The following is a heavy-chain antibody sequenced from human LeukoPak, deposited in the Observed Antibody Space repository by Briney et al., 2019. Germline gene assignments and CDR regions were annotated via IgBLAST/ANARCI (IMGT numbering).Heavy chain of an antibody. CDR1: GFTFSSYW. CDR3: ARGEGYYYYYMDV. CDR2: INSDGSIT. J-gene: IGHJ6*03. Sequence: GGSLRLSCAASGFTFSSYWMHWVRQAPGKGLVWVSRINSDGSITSYADSVKGRFTISRDNAKNTLYLQMNSLRAEDTAVYYCARGEGYYYYYMDVWGKGTTVTISS. V-gene: IGHV3-74*01.